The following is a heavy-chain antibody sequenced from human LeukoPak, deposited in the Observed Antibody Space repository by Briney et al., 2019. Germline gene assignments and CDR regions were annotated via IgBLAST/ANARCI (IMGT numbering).Heavy chain of an antibody. Sequence: ASVKVSCKASGYSFTGHYIHWVRQAPGQGLEWMGWINPKSGGTNYAQKFQGRVTMTRDTSMNTAYMEVRNLRADDTAVYYCAREVGRGFEYWGQGTVVTVSS. CDR2: INPKSGGT. V-gene: IGHV1-2*02. CDR1: GYSFTGHY. D-gene: IGHD1-26*01. J-gene: IGHJ4*02. CDR3: AREVGRGFEY.